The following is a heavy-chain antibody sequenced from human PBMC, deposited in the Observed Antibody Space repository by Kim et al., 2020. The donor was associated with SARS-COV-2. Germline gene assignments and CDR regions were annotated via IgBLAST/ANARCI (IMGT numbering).Heavy chain of an antibody. CDR3: ARKGYSNGLDV. V-gene: IGHV1-2*02. J-gene: IGHJ6*02. CDR1: GYTFTDHY. D-gene: IGHD2-21*01. Sequence: ASVKVSCKASGYTFTDHYLHWVRRAPGQGLEWMGYINPSVGVTKSAQKLQGRFSMTRDTTTNTAYMELRRLTSDDTAIYYCARKGYSNGLDVWGQGTAVTVSS. CDR2: INPSVGVT.